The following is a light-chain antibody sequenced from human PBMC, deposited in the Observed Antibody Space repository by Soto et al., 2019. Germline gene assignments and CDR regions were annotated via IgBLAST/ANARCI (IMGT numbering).Light chain of an antibody. CDR2: EVS. CDR3: SSDAGNDKYV. V-gene: IGLV2-8*01. Sequence: QSVLTQPPSASGSPGQSVTISCTGTSSDVGGYNYVSWYQHHPGKAPKLMIYEVSKRPSGVPDRFSGSKSGNTASLTVSGLQADDEDDYYCSSDAGNDKYVFRSGTKVTVL. J-gene: IGLJ1*01. CDR1: SSDVGGYNY.